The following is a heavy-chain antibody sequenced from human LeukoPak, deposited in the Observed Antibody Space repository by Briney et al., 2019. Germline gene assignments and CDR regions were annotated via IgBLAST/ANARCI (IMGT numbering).Heavy chain of an antibody. CDR1: GFTFTSHD. V-gene: IGHV1-8*01. CDR3: ARAGGYEYFDY. CDR2: MNPNSGNT. Sequence: ASVKVSCKASGFTFTSHDYNWVRQATGQGLEWMGWMNPNSGNTGYAQKFQGRVTMTRDTSITTVYMELSSLTSEDTAVYYCARAGGYEYFDYWGQGTLVTVSS. D-gene: IGHD5-12*01. J-gene: IGHJ4*02.